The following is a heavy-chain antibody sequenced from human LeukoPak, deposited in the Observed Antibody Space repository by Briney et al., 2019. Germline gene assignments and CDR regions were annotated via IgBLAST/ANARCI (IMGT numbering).Heavy chain of an antibody. D-gene: IGHD6-19*01. CDR2: MNPNSGNT. CDR3: ASTQGIAVAGIDAFDI. V-gene: IGHV1-8*01. Sequence: GASVKVSCKASGYAFTSYDINWVRQATGQGLEWMGWMNPNSGNTGYAQKFQGRVTMTRNTSISTAYMELSSLRSEDTAVYYCASTQGIAVAGIDAFDIWGQGTMVTVSS. J-gene: IGHJ3*02. CDR1: GYAFTSYD.